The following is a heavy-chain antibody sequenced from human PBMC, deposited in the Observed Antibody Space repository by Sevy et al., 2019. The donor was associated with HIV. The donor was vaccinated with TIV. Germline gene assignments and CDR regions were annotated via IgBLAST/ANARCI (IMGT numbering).Heavy chain of an antibody. J-gene: IGHJ6*02. D-gene: IGHD5-18*01. V-gene: IGHV3-30*18. CDR2: ISYDGSNK. CDR1: GFTFSSYG. CDR3: AKEGGGYSDYYDYYGMDV. Sequence: GGSLRLSCAASGFTFSSYGMHWVRQAPGKGLEWVAVISYDGSNKYYADSVKGRFTISRDNSKNTLYLQMNSLRAEDTAVYYCAKEGGGYSDYYDYYGMDVWGQGTTVTVSS.